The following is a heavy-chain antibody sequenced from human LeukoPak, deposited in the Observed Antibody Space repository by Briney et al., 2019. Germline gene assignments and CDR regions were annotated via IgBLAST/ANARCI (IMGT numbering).Heavy chain of an antibody. V-gene: IGHV3-23*01. CDR2: MSSSDDDR. D-gene: IGHD2-15*01. CDR3: ARAPVTSCRGAFCYPFDY. J-gene: IGHJ4*02. CDR1: GFSFSSYA. Sequence: GGSLRLSCATSGFSFSSYAMSWVRQAPGKGLEWVSAMSSSDDDRYYAASVRGRFTISRDTSRRTLYLQMNSLRAEDAAVYYCARAPVTSCRGAFCYPFDYWGQGTLVTVSS.